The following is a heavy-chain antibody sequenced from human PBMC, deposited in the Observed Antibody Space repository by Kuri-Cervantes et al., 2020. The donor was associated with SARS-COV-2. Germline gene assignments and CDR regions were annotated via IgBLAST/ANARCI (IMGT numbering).Heavy chain of an antibody. Sequence: SCAVYGGSFSGYYWSWIRQPPGKGLEWIGEINHSGSTNYNPSLKSRVTISVDTSKNQFSLKLSSVTAADTAVYYCARDADSSGSLDYWGQGTLVTVSS. J-gene: IGHJ4*02. CDR2: INHSGST. CDR1: GGSFSGYY. D-gene: IGHD3-22*01. V-gene: IGHV4-34*01. CDR3: ARDADSSGSLDY.